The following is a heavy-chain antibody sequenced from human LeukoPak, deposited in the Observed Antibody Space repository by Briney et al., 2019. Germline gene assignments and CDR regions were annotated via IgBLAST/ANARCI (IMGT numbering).Heavy chain of an antibody. J-gene: IGHJ4*02. CDR1: GGTFSSYA. CDR2: IIPIFGTA. Sequence: ASVKVSCKASGGTFSSYAISWVRQAPGQGLEWMGGIIPIFGTANYAQKFQGRVTITADKSTSTAYMELSSLRSEDTAVYYCAGDSGSYSHFDYWGQGTLVTVSS. CDR3: AGDSGSYSHFDY. V-gene: IGHV1-69*06. D-gene: IGHD1-26*01.